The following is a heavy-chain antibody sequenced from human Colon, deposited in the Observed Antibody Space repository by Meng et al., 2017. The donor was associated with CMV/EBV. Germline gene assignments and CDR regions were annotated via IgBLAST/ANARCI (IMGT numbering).Heavy chain of an antibody. CDR2: IYTGGST. CDR1: GFTVSSNF. J-gene: IGHJ4*02. Sequence: GGSLRLSCVASGFTVSSNFMSWVRQAPGKGLEWVSIIYTGGSTYYADSVKGRFSISRDNSKNTLYLQMNSLRAEDSAVYYCGRLAGAVTTGYFDFWGQRTLVTVSS. D-gene: IGHD7-27*01. V-gene: IGHV3-53*01. CDR3: GRLAGAVTTGYFDF.